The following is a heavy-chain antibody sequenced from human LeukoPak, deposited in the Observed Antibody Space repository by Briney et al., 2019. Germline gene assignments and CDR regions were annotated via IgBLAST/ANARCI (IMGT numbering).Heavy chain of an antibody. D-gene: IGHD2-21*02. CDR2: IIPIFGTA. V-gene: IGHV1-69*13. CDR3: ARDPCGGDCYHAFDI. J-gene: IGHJ3*02. Sequence: LVKVSCKASGGTFSSYAISWVRQAPGQGLEWMGGIIPIFGTANYAQKFQGRVTITADESTSTAYMELSSLRSEDTAVYYCARDPCGGDCYHAFDIWGQGTMVTVSS. CDR1: GGTFSSYA.